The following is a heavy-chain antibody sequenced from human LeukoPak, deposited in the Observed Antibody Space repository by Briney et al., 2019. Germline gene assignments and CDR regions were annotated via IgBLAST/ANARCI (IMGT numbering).Heavy chain of an antibody. CDR3: ARQNSGYDLGPFAY. V-gene: IGHV4-59*08. D-gene: IGHD5-12*01. CDR2: ISYSGST. J-gene: IGHJ4*02. Sequence: PSETLSLTCTVSGGSISSYYWSWIRQPPGKGLEWIAYISYSGSTNYNPSLRSRVTISLDTSKNHFSLKLSSVTAADTAVYYCARQNSGYDLGPFAYWGQGTLVTVSP. CDR1: GGSISSYY.